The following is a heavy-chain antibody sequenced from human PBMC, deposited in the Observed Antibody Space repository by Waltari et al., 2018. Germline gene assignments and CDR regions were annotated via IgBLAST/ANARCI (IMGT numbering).Heavy chain of an antibody. Sequence: QVQLQQWGAGLLTPSETLSLTCAVYGGSFSGYYWSWIRQPPGKGLEWIGEINHSGSTNYNPSLKSRVTISVDTSKNQFSLKLSSVTAADTAVYYCARLYNYYDSSGYSYFDYWGQGTLVTVSS. CDR2: INHSGST. CDR1: GGSFSGYY. CDR3: ARLYNYYDSSGYSYFDY. D-gene: IGHD3-22*01. V-gene: IGHV4-34*01. J-gene: IGHJ4*02.